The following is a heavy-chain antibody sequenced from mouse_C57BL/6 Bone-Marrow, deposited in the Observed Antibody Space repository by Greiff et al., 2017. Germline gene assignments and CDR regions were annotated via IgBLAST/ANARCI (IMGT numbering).Heavy chain of an antibody. V-gene: IGHV1-9*01. CDR3: ASSLSYMFPSGYFDD. J-gene: IGHJ1*03. Sequence: VQLQQSGAELMKPGASVKLSCTATGYTFTGYWMEWVKQRPGHGLEWIGEIFPGSGSTNYNEKFKGKATFTADTSSNTAYMHLSSLTTEDSAIYYYASSLSYMFPSGYFDDWGKGTTVTVSS. CDR2: IFPGSGST. D-gene: IGHD2-3*01. CDR1: GYTFTGYW.